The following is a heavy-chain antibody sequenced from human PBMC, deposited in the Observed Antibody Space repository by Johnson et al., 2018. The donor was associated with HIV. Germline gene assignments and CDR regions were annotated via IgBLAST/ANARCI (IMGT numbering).Heavy chain of an antibody. CDR2: ISYDGSNK. Sequence: QVQLVESGGGVVQPGRSLRLSCAASGFTFSSYGMHWVRQAPGKGLEWVAVISYDGSNKYYADSVKGRFTISRDNSKNTLYLQMNSLRAEDTAVYYCAKGDNMATITSRYDAFDLWGQGTMVIVSS. CDR3: AKGDNMATITSRYDAFDL. J-gene: IGHJ3*01. D-gene: IGHD5-24*01. V-gene: IGHV3-30*18. CDR1: GFTFSSYG.